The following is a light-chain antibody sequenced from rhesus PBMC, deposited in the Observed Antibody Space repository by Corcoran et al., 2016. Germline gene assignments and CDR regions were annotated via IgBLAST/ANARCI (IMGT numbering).Light chain of an antibody. V-gene: IGKV1S12*01. CDR1: QNIYSN. CDR3: QHYYDNPLT. CDR2: AAS. J-gene: IGKJ4*01. Sequence: DIQMTQSPSALSASVGDRVTISCRASQNIYSNLAWYQQKPGKAPNLLIYAASSLQTGIPSRVSGSGSGTDFTLTISSLQPEYSAAYYCQHYYDNPLTFGGGTKVEIK.